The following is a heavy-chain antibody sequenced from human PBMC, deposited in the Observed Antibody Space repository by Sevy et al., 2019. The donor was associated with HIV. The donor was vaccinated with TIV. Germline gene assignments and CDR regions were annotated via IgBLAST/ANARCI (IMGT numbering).Heavy chain of an antibody. CDR1: GYTLTELS. J-gene: IGHJ4*02. V-gene: IGHV1-24*01. Sequence: ASVKVSCKVSGYTLTELSMHWVRQAPGKGLEWMGSFDTEDGETLYAQKFQGRVTMTKDTSTDTAYMELSSLRSEDTAVYYCATNTDYGDSDYWGQGTLVTVSS. CDR3: ATNTDYGDSDY. CDR2: FDTEDGET. D-gene: IGHD4-17*01.